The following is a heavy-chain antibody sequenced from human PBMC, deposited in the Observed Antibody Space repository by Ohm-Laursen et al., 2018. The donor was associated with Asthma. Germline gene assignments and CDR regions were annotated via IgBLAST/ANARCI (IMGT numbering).Heavy chain of an antibody. J-gene: IGHJ4*02. CDR1: GFTFSNYA. D-gene: IGHD3-9*01. CDR2: ISGAGGST. CDR3: AKKWAGVLRYFDWLSEYYFDY. V-gene: IGHV3-23*01. Sequence: SLRLSCAASGFTFSNYAMSWVRQAPGQGLEWVSAISGAGGSTYYADSVKGRFTISRDNSKNTLYLQMNSLRAEDTAVYYCAKKWAGVLRYFDWLSEYYFDYWGQGTLVTVSS.